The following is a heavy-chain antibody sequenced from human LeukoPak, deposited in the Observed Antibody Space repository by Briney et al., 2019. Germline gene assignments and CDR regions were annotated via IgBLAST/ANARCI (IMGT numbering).Heavy chain of an antibody. CDR3: ARGAMDIVATTPYAFDI. Sequence: ASVKVSCKASGYTFTGYYMHWVRQAPGQGLEWMGWINPNSGGTNYAQKFQGWVTMTRDTSISTAYMELSRLRSDDTAVYYCARGAMDIVATTPYAFDIWGQGTMVTVSS. D-gene: IGHD5-12*01. CDR1: GYTFTGYY. V-gene: IGHV1-2*04. J-gene: IGHJ3*02. CDR2: INPNSGGT.